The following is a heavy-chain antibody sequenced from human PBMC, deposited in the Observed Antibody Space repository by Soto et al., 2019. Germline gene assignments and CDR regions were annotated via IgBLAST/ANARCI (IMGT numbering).Heavy chain of an antibody. CDR3: ARDGRGDYDYYYYYGMDV. CDR1: GFTFSSYW. J-gene: IGHJ6*02. V-gene: IGHV3-7*04. D-gene: IGHD4-17*01. CDR2: IKQDGSEK. Sequence: EVQLVESGGGLVQPGGSLRLSCAASGFTFSSYWMSWVRQAPGKGLEWVANIKQDGSEKYYVDSVKGRFTISRDNAKNSLYLQMNSLRAEDTAVYYCARDGRGDYDYYYYYGMDVWGQGTTVTVSS.